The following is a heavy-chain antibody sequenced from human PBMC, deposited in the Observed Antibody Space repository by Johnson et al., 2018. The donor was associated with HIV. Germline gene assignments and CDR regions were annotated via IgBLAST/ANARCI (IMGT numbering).Heavy chain of an antibody. CDR3: AKAGVGYCTNGICFIADAFDI. CDR2: IRFDGTNK. J-gene: IGHJ3*02. D-gene: IGHD2-8*01. V-gene: IGHV3-30*02. CDR1: GFTFRSYA. Sequence: QVQLVESRGGVVQPGGSLRLSCSASGFTFRSYAMHWVRQAPGKGLEWVAFIRFDGTNKYYADSVKGRLTMSRDNSKDTLYLQMNSLRAEDTAVYYCAKAGVGYCTNGICFIADAFDIWGQGTMVTVSS.